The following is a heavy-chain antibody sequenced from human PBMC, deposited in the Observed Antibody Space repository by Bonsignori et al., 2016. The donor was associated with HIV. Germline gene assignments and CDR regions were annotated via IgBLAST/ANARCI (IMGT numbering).Heavy chain of an antibody. D-gene: IGHD2-15*01. CDR3: ARHTWGCIVSSCSPGSYYYYMDA. Sequence: WIRQPPGKGLEWIGEINDSGRTNSNASLKSRISLSIDTSKNQVSLKLRSVTAADTAVYYCARHTWGCIVSSCSPGSYYYYMDAWGKGTTVTVSS. J-gene: IGHJ6*03. CDR2: INDSGRT. V-gene: IGHV4-34*01.